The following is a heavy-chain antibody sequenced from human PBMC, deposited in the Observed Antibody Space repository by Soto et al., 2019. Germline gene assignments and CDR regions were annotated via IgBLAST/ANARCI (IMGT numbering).Heavy chain of an antibody. V-gene: IGHV1-69*08. CDR2: IIPILGIA. J-gene: IGHJ4*02. CDR3: ARDGGGYSYGAFDY. Sequence: QVQLVQSGAAVKKPGSSVKVSCKASGGTFSSYTISWVRQAPGQGLEWMGRIIPILGIANYAQKFQGRVTITADKSTSTAYMELSSLRSEDTAVYYCARDGGGYSYGAFDYWGQGTLVTVSS. CDR1: GGTFSSYT. D-gene: IGHD5-18*01.